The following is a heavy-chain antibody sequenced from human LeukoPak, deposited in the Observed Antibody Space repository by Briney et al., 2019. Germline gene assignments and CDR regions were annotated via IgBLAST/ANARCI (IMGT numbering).Heavy chain of an antibody. CDR3: ARLRGNYFPDY. J-gene: IGHJ4*02. CDR2: IYYSGST. CDR1: GDSISCYY. D-gene: IGHD4-11*01. V-gene: IGHV4-59*01. Sequence: PSETLSLTCTVSGDSISCYYWSWIRQPPGKGLEWIGYIYYSGSTNYNPSLKSRLTISVDTSKNQSPLKLSSVTAVDTAVYYCARLRGNYFPDYWGQGFLVTVSS.